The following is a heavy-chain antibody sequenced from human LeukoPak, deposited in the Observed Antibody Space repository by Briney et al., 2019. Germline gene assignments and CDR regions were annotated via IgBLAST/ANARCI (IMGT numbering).Heavy chain of an antibody. D-gene: IGHD4-17*01. CDR1: GFTFSSYG. J-gene: IGHJ4*02. CDR2: IWYDGSNK. Sequence: QAGGSLRLSCAASGFTFSSYGMHWVRQVPGKGLEWVAVIWYDGSNKYYADSVKGRFTISRDNSKNTLYLQMNSLRAEDTAVYYCAKEGGSTVTTKVDSWGQGTLVTVSS. CDR3: AKEGGSTVTTKVDS. V-gene: IGHV3-33*03.